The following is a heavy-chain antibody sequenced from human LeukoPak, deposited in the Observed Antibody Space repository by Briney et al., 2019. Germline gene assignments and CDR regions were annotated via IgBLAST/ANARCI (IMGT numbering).Heavy chain of an antibody. CDR2: IIPIFGTA. CDR1: GGTFSSYA. Sequence: SVKVSCKASGGTFSSYAISWVRQAPGQGLEWMGGIIPIFGTANYAQKFQGRVTITADESTSTAYMELSSLRSGDTAVYYCARDPQEWLETPSSNWFDPWGQGTLVTVSS. V-gene: IGHV1-69*13. D-gene: IGHD6-19*01. CDR3: ARDPQEWLETPSSNWFDP. J-gene: IGHJ5*02.